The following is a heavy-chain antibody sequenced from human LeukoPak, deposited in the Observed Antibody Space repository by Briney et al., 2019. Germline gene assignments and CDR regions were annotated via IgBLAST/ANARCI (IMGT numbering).Heavy chain of an antibody. V-gene: IGHV4-39*01. CDR3: ARLGRSSWYYFVY. J-gene: IGHJ4*02. CDR1: GGSISSSSYY. CDR2: IYYSGST. D-gene: IGHD6-13*01. Sequence: SETLSLTCTVSGGSISSSSYYWGWIRQPPGKGLEWIGSIYYSGSTYYNPSRKSRVTISVDTSKNQFSLKLSSVTAADTDVYYCARLGRSSWYYFVYWRQGTLVTVCS.